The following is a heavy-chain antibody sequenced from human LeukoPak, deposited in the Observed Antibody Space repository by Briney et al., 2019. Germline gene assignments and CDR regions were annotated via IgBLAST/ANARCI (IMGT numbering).Heavy chain of an antibody. Sequence: GGSLRLSCAASGVTFSSYVMHWVRQAPGKGLEWVAVISYDGSNKYYADSVKGRFTISRDNSKNTLYLQMNSLRAEDTAVYYCARVGSIAAAGTPDYWGQGTLVTVSS. CDR3: ARVGSIAAAGTPDY. CDR1: GVTFSSYV. J-gene: IGHJ4*02. V-gene: IGHV3-30*03. CDR2: ISYDGSNK. D-gene: IGHD6-13*01.